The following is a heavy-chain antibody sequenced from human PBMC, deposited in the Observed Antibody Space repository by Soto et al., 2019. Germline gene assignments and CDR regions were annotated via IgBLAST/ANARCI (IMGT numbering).Heavy chain of an antibody. J-gene: IGHJ4*02. CDR3: VKDRVLSTIADRRSFDY. Sequence: AGGSLRLSCSASGFSFSSYAMHWVRQAPGKGLEYVSGVSNNGGSTYYADSMKGRFTISRDNSKNSLYLQMSSLRAEDTAVYYCVKDRVLSTIADRRSFDYWGQGTLVTVSS. CDR1: GFSFSSYA. V-gene: IGHV3-64D*06. CDR2: VSNNGGST. D-gene: IGHD6-6*01.